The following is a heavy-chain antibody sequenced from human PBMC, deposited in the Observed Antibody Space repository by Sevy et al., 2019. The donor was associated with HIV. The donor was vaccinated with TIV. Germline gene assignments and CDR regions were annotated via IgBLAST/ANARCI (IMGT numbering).Heavy chain of an antibody. Sequence: SRTISLTCAISGDSVSSNSAAWSWIRQSPSRGLEWLGRTYSRSKWYNDYAVSVKSRITINPDTSKNQFSLQLNSVTPEDTSVYYCAREETTGITAQEWFDPWGQGTTVTVSS. V-gene: IGHV6-1*01. CDR1: GDSVSSNSAA. D-gene: IGHD6-6*01. J-gene: IGHJ5*02. CDR3: AREETTGITAQEWFDP. CDR2: TYSRSKWYN.